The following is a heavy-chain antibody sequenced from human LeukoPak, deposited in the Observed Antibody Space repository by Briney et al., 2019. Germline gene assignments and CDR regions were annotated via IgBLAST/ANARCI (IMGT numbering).Heavy chain of an antibody. CDR3: ARAMQGIAAAGTRLYY. Sequence: GASVKVSCKASGYTFTSYGISWLRQAPGQGLEWMGWISAYNGNTNYAQKLQGRVTMTTDTSTSTAYMELRSLRSDDTAVYYCARAMQGIAAAGTRLYYWGQGTLVTVSS. J-gene: IGHJ4*02. CDR1: GYTFTSYG. D-gene: IGHD6-13*01. CDR2: ISAYNGNT. V-gene: IGHV1-18*01.